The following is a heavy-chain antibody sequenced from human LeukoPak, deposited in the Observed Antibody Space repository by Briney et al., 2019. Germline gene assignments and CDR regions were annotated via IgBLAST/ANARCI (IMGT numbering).Heavy chain of an antibody. D-gene: IGHD3-10*02. Sequence: SVKETFKTSGDTFSSYALSWVRPAPGQGLEWMGGIIPVFGTANYAQNFQGRVTITADKPTSTVYMELSSLKSEDTAVCYCARTTAVSGGSSFYFGIDVWGRGTTVTVSS. CDR2: IIPVFGTA. CDR1: GDTFSSYA. J-gene: IGHJ6*02. V-gene: IGHV1-69*06. CDR3: ARTTAVSGGSSFYFGIDV.